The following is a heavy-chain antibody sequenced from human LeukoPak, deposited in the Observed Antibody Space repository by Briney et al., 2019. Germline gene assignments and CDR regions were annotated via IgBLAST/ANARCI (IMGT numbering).Heavy chain of an antibody. CDR2: VYSSGRT. J-gene: IGHJ4*02. D-gene: IGHD6-13*01. Sequence: SDTLSLTCTISGGSISYYYYSWMRQPAGKGLEWIGRVYSSGRTNYNPSLKSRVTMSVDTSKNQFSLKLSSVTAADTAVYYCAAAAGDYFDYWGQGTLVTVSS. V-gene: IGHV4-4*07. CDR3: AAAAGDYFDY. CDR1: GGSISYYY.